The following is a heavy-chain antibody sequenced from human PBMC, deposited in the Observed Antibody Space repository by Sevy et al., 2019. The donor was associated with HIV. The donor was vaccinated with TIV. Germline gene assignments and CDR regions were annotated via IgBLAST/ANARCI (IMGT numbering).Heavy chain of an antibody. J-gene: IGHJ3*02. CDR3: AKGTPYYYDSSGYWYAFDI. V-gene: IGHV3-23*01. CDR2: ISGSGGST. D-gene: IGHD3-22*01. Sequence: GGSLRLSCAASGFTFSSCAMSWVRQAPGKGLEWVSAISGSGGSTNYADSVKGRFTISRDNSKNTLYLEMNSLRAEDTAVYHCAKGTPYYYDSSGYWYAFDIWGQGTMVTVSS. CDR1: GFTFSSCA.